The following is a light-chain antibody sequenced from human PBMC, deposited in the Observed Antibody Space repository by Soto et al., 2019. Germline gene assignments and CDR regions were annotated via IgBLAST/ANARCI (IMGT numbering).Light chain of an antibody. J-gene: IGLJ1*01. CDR1: SSDVGSYNL. CDR3: CSYTSGSAYF. V-gene: IGLV2-23*01. CDR2: EAT. Sequence: QSVLTQPASVSGSPGQSITISCTGTSSDVGSYNLVSWYQQHPGKAPKLMIYEATKRPSGVSNHFSGSKSGSTASLTISGFQAEDEADYYCCSYTSGSAYFFGTGTKLTVL.